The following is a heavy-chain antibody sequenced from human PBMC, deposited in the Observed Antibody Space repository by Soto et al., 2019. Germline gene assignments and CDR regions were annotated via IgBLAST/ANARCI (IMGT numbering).Heavy chain of an antibody. V-gene: IGHV4-59*01. CDR1: GGSISSYY. J-gene: IGHJ4*02. Sequence: SETLSLTCTVSGGSISSYYWSWIRQPPGKGLEWIGYIYYSGSTNYNPSLKSRVTISVDTSKNQFSLKLSSVTAADTAVYYCARGHYAPFPFDYWGQGTLVTVSS. D-gene: IGHD2-2*01. CDR2: IYYSGST. CDR3: ARGHYAPFPFDY.